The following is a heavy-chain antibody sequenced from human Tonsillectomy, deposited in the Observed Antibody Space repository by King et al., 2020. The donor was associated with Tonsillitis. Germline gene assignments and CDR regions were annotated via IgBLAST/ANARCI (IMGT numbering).Heavy chain of an antibody. J-gene: IGHJ4*02. D-gene: IGHD1-14*01. CDR3: AGVATTLLDY. CDR1: GGSISSYY. V-gene: IGHV4-59*08. CDR2: ISYNGNT. Sequence: VQLVESGPGLVQSSETLSLTCTVSGGSISSYYWCWIRQSPERGLEYIGYISYNGNTKYNPSLTSRVTISADMSKNQFSLTLNSVTAADTAIYYCAGVATTLLDYWGPGTPVTVSS.